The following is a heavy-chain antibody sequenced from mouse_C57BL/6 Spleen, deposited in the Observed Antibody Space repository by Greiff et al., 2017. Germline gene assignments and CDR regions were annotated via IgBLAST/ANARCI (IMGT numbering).Heavy chain of an antibody. J-gene: IGHJ2*01. Sequence: EVQVVESGGGLVKPGGSLKLSCAASGFTFSSYAMSWVRQTPEKRLEWVATISDGGSYTYYPDNVKGRFTISRDNAKNNLYLQMSHLKSEDTAMYYCARSLYYGNYVHYLDYWGQGTTLTVSS. V-gene: IGHV5-4*01. CDR2: ISDGGSYT. CDR3: ARSLYYGNYVHYLDY. D-gene: IGHD2-1*01. CDR1: GFTFSSYA.